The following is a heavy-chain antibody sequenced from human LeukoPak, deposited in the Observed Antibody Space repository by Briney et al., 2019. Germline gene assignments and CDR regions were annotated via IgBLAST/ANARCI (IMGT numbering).Heavy chain of an antibody. CDR2: ISYSGNT. CDR3: ARDVLVTSSPDAFDI. D-gene: IGHD2-21*02. J-gene: IGHJ3*02. V-gene: IGHV4-31*03. CDR1: GDSISSAGYS. Sequence: PSQTLSLTCTVSGDSISSAGYSWTWIRQPPRKGLQWIGYISYSGNTYYSPSLKSRVSISLDASKNQFSLKLTSVTAADTATYFCARDVLVTSSPDAFDIWGQGTMVTVSS.